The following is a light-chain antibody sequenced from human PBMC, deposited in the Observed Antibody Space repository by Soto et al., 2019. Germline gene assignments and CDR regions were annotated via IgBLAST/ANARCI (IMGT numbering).Light chain of an antibody. CDR2: DVS. CDR3: AAWDDSLSGYV. V-gene: IGLV2-11*01. J-gene: IGLJ1*01. Sequence: QSALTQPLSVSGSPGQSVTISCTGTSSDVGGYNYVSWYQQHPGKAPKLMIYDVSKRPSGVPDRFSGSKSGTSASLAISGLRSEDEADYYCAAWDDSLSGYVFGTGTKLTIL. CDR1: SSDVGGYNY.